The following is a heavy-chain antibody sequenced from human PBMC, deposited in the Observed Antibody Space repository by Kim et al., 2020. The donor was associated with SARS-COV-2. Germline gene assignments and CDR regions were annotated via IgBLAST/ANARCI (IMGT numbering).Heavy chain of an antibody. V-gene: IGHV3-21*01. CDR1: GFTFSSYS. J-gene: IGHJ3*02. CDR3: ARGKGWWELPHAFDI. CDR2: ISSSSSYI. Sequence: GGSLRLSCAASGFTFSSYSMNWVRQAPGKGLEWVSSISSSSSYIYYADSVKGRFTISRDNAKNSLYLQMNSLRAEDTAVYYCARGKGWWELPHAFDIWGQRTMVTVSS. D-gene: IGHD1-26*01.